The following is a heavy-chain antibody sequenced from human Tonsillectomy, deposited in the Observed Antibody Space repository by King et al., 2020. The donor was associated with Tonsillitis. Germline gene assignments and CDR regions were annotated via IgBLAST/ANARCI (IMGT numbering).Heavy chain of an antibody. CDR3: AKDLIAPAATENY. J-gene: IGHJ4*02. CDR2: ISGSGGST. Sequence: DVQLVESGGGLVQPGGSLRLSCAASGFSFSSYAMSWVRQAPGKGLEWISAISGSGGSTYYADSVKGRFTISRDNSKNTLYLQMNSLRAEDTAIYYCAKDLIAPAATENYWGQGTLVTVSS. V-gene: IGHV3-23*04. D-gene: IGHD2-2*01. CDR1: GFSFSSYA.